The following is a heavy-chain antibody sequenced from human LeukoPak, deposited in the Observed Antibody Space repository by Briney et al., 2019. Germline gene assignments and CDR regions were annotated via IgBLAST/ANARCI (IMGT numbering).Heavy chain of an antibody. CDR3: AREVNSSTWRPLDF. J-gene: IGHJ4*02. D-gene: IGHD6-13*01. Sequence: SESLSLTCTVSGGSISSYYWSWIRQPAGKGLEWIGRIYTSGSTNYNPSLKSRLTMSVDTSNNQFSLKLTSMTAADTAVYYCAREVNSSTWRPLDFWGQGTLVTVSS. CDR2: IYTSGST. CDR1: GGSISSYY. V-gene: IGHV4-4*07.